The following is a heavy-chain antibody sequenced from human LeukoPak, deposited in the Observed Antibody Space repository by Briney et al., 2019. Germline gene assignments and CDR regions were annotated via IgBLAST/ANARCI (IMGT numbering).Heavy chain of an antibody. D-gene: IGHD1-1*01. V-gene: IGHV3-33*01. Sequence: PGRSLRLSCAASGFTFSTYGMHWVRQAPGKGLEWVAVIWYDGNNEYYADSVKGRFTISRDNSKDTLYLQMNSLRAEDTAVYYCAILSYTPTPFDYWGQGTLVTVSS. J-gene: IGHJ4*02. CDR3: AILSYTPTPFDY. CDR1: GFTFSTYG. CDR2: IWYDGNNE.